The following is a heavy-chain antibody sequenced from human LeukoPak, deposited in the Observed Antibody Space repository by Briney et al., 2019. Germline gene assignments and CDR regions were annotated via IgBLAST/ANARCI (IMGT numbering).Heavy chain of an antibody. D-gene: IGHD6-13*01. V-gene: IGHV1-8*01. Sequence: ASVKVSCKASGYTFTSYDINWVRQATGQGLEWMGWMNPNSGNTGYAQKFQGRVTMTRNTSISTAYMELSSLRSEDTAVYYCARAYWQQRGAFDIWGQGTMVTVSS. CDR1: GYTFTSYD. J-gene: IGHJ3*02. CDR2: MNPNSGNT. CDR3: ARAYWQQRGAFDI.